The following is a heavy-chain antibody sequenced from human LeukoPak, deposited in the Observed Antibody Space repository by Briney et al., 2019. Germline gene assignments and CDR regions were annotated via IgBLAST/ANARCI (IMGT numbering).Heavy chain of an antibody. D-gene: IGHD2/OR15-2a*01. CDR1: GFTFSAYG. CDR2: INSDGSWT. J-gene: IGHJ4*02. Sequence: PGKSLRLSCAASGFTFSAYGSHWVRQAPGKGLVWVSHINSDGSWTSYADSVKGRFTISKDNAKNTVYLLMNSLRAEDTAVYYCVSFYETYWGRGTLVTVSS. CDR3: VSFYETY. V-gene: IGHV3-74*01.